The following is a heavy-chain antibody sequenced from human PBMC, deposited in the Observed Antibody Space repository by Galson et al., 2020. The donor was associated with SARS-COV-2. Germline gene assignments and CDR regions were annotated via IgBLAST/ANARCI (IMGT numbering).Heavy chain of an antibody. CDR1: GDSISSSYYY. CDR2: VSYSGTT. Sequence: LETLSLTCTVSGDSISSSYYYWAWIRQPPGKGLEWVGSVSYSGTTYSNPSLRGRVTISIDASKTQFSLKLSSATAADTAVYYCARVPYSSSWYVDYWGQGTLVAVSS. CDR3: ARVPYSSSWYVDY. J-gene: IGHJ4*02. V-gene: IGHV4-39*07. D-gene: IGHD6-13*01.